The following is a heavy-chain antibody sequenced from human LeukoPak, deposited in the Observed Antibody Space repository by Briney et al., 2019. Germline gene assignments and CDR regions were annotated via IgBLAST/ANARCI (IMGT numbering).Heavy chain of an antibody. J-gene: IGHJ4*02. D-gene: IGHD5-24*01. V-gene: IGHV3-53*01. CDR1: GFTVSSNY. Sequence: GGSLRLSCAASGFTVSSNYMSWVRQAPGKGLEWVSVIYSGGSTYYADSVKGRFTISRDNSKNTLYLQMNSLRAEDTAVYYCARGDGYNSYYFDYWGQGTLVTVPS. CDR3: ARGDGYNSYYFDY. CDR2: IYSGGST.